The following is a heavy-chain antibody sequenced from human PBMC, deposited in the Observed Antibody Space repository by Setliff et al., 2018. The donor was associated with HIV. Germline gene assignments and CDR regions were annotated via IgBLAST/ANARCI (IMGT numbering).Heavy chain of an antibody. CDR2: IYYSGRT. J-gene: IGHJ4*02. CDR3: ARHDGGGWYVRVLATSFDY. V-gene: IGHV4-39*01. Sequence: KTSETLSLTCTVSGGSISSSSYYWGWIRQPPGKGLEWIGSIYYSGRTYYNPSLKSRVTISVDTSKNQSSLKLSSVTAADTAVYYCARHDGGGWYVRVLATSFDYWGQGTLVTVSS. D-gene: IGHD6-19*01. CDR1: GGSISSSSYY.